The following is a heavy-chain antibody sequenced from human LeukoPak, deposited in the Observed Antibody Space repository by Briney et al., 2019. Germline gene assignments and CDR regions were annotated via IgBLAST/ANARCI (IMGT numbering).Heavy chain of an antibody. V-gene: IGHV4-59*08. D-gene: IGHD5-18*01. J-gene: IGHJ4*02. CDR3: ARHVQLWYYFDY. CDR1: GGSISSYY. CDR2: IYYSGST. Sequence: SETLSLTCTVSGGSISSYYWSWIRQPPGKGLEWIGYIYYSGSTNYNPSLKSRVTISVDTSKNQFSLKLSSVIAADTAVYYCARHVQLWYYFDYWGQGTLVTVSS.